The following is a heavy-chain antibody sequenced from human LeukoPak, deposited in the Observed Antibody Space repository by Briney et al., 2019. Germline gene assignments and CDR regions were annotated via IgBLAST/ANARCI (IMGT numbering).Heavy chain of an antibody. CDR2: ISYDGSNK. CDR1: GLTFSSYG. D-gene: IGHD6-13*01. Sequence: GGSLRLSCAASGLTFSSYGMHWVRQAPGKGLEWVAVISYDGSNKYYADSVKGRFTISRDNSKNTPYLQMNSLRAEDTAVYYCARYGSSWSFDYWGQGTLVTVSS. CDR3: ARYGSSWSFDY. V-gene: IGHV3-30*03. J-gene: IGHJ4*02.